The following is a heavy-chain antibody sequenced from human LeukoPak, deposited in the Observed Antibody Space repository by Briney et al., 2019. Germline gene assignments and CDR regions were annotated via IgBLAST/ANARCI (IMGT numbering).Heavy chain of an antibody. Sequence: ASVKVSCKASGGTFSSYAISWVRQAPGQGLEWMGGIIPIFGTANYAQKFQGRVTITADESTSTAYMELSSLRSEDTAVYYCARSPLRYYDSSGYYHEYFQHWGQGTLVTVSS. D-gene: IGHD3-22*01. V-gene: IGHV1-69*13. CDR1: GGTFSSYA. J-gene: IGHJ1*01. CDR2: IIPIFGTA. CDR3: ARSPLRYYDSSGYYHEYFQH.